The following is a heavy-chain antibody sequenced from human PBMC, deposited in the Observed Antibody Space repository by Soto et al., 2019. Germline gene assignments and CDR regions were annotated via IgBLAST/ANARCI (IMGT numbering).Heavy chain of an antibody. CDR2: ISYDGSNK. CDR3: AKGNSSWYYFDY. V-gene: IGHV3-30*18. D-gene: IGHD6-13*01. J-gene: IGHJ4*02. Sequence: QVQLVESGGGVVQPGRSLRLSCAASGFTFSSYGMHWVRQAPGKGLEWVAVISYDGSNKYYADSVQGRFTISRDNSKNTLYLQMNSLRAEDTAVYYCAKGNSSWYYFDYWGQGTLVTVSS. CDR1: GFTFSSYG.